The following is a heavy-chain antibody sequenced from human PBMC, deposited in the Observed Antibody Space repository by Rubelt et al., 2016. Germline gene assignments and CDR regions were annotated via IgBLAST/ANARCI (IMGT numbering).Heavy chain of an antibody. CDR1: GGSFSGYY. D-gene: IGHD2-2*01. CDR3: ARVHSSSDYYHYYMDV. V-gene: IGHV4-34*01. Sequence: QVQLQQWGAGLLKPSETLSLTCAVYGGSFSGYYWSWTRQPPGKGLEWIGEINHSGSSNYNPSLKSRVTMSVDRSKNRFSLRLTSGTAADAAIYYCARVHSSSDYYHYYMDVWGKGTTVTVSS. CDR2: INHSGSS. J-gene: IGHJ6*03.